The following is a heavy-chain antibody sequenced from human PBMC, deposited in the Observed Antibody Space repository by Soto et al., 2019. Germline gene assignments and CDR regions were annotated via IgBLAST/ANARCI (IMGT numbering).Heavy chain of an antibody. CDR3: ARDSDFWSGQTYYYYYGMDV. D-gene: IGHD3-3*01. CDR2: IKQDGSEK. Sequence: GSLRLSCAASGFTFSSYWMSWVRQAPGKGLEWVANIKQDGSEKYYVDSVKGRFTISRDNAKNSLYLQMNSLRAEDTAVYYCARDSDFWSGQTYYYYYGMDVWGQGTTVTVSS. CDR1: GFTFSSYW. V-gene: IGHV3-7*01. J-gene: IGHJ6*02.